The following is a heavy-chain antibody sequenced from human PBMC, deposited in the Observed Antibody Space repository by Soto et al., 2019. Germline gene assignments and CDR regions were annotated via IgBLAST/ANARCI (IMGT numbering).Heavy chain of an antibody. V-gene: IGHV3-21*01. J-gene: IGHJ4*02. Sequence: GGSLRLSCAASGFTFSSYSMNWVRQAPGKGLEWVSFISTSSSYIYYADSVKGRFTISRDNAKNSLYLQMNSLRAEDTAVYYCARDRGGRCYSCLGGNDYWGQGTLVTVSS. CDR2: ISTSSSYI. CDR1: GFTFSSYS. D-gene: IGHD2-15*01. CDR3: ARDRGGRCYSCLGGNDY.